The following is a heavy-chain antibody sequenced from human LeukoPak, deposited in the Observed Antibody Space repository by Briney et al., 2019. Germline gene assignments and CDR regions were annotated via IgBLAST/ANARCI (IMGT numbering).Heavy chain of an antibody. J-gene: IGHJ6*03. CDR2: INPSGGST. Sequence: ASVTVSCKASGYTYTTYYMHWVRQAPGQGLEWMGIINPSGGSTSYAQKFQGRVTMTRDMSTSTVYMELSSLRSEDTAVYYCARGGGSYPSGSPYYYYYMDVWGKGTTVTVSS. V-gene: IGHV1-46*01. CDR3: ARGGGSYPSGSPYYYYYMDV. D-gene: IGHD1-26*01. CDR1: GYTYTTYY.